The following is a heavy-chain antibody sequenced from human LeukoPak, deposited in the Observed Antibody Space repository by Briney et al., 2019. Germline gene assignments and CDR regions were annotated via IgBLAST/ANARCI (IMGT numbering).Heavy chain of an antibody. CDR2: IYHSGST. J-gene: IGHJ2*01. CDR1: GGPIRSCY. D-gene: IGHD2-21*01. Sequence: SETLSLSHTVSGGPIRSCYWSWIRQPPGKGLEWIGYIYHSGSTNYNPSLKSRVTISVDTSKNQLSLKLSSVTAADTAVYYNVRRAVIYWYFELWGRGTLVTVTS. CDR3: VRRAVIYWYFEL. V-gene: IGHV4-59*08.